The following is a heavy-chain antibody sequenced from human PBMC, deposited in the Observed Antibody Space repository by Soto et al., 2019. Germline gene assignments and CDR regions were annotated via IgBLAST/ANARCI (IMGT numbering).Heavy chain of an antibody. CDR3: ATRRDSGYDDAFDI. D-gene: IGHD5-12*01. CDR2: TRNKANSYTT. J-gene: IGHJ3*02. V-gene: IGHV3-72*01. CDR1: GFTFSDHY. Sequence: GGSLRLSCAASGFTFSDHYMDWVRQAPGKGLEWVGRTRNKANSYTTEYAASVKGRFTISRDDSKNSLYLQMNSLKTEDTAVNYCATRRDSGYDDAFDIWGQGTMVTVSS.